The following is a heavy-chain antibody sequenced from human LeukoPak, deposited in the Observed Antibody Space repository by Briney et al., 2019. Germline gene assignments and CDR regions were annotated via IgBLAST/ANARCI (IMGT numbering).Heavy chain of an antibody. CDR3: ARAWSPPYYDSSGYYYYYYYMDV. CDR1: GYSISSGYY. D-gene: IGHD3-22*01. CDR2: IYHSGST. V-gene: IGHV4-38-2*02. J-gene: IGHJ6*03. Sequence: SETLSLTCTVSGYSISSGYYWGWIRQPPGKGLEWIGSIYHSGSTYYNPSLKSRVTISVDTSKNQFSLKLSSVTAADTAVYYCARAWSPPYYDSSGYYYYYYYMDVWGKGTTVTVSS.